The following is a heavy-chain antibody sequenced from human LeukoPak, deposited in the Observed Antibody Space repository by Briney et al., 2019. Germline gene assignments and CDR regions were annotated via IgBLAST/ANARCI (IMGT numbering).Heavy chain of an antibody. CDR3: ARKSASGNYPLDY. CDR1: GFTFSSYS. Sequence: GGSLRLSCAASGFTFSSYSMNWVRQAPGKGLEWVSHISSSSSTIYYADSVKGRFTIFRDNAKNTVFLQMSSLRAEDTALYYCARKSASGNYPLDYWGQGTLVTVSS. CDR2: ISSSSSTI. V-gene: IGHV3-48*01. J-gene: IGHJ4*02. D-gene: IGHD3-10*01.